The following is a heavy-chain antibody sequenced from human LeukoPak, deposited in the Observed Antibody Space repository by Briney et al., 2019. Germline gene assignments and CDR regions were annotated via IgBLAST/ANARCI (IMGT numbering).Heavy chain of an antibody. CDR2: ISSSSSYI. CDR3: ARAVAAGTSAFDI. D-gene: IGHD6-19*01. Sequence: GGSLRLSCAASGFTFSSYSMNWVRQAPGKGLEWVSSISSSSSYIYYADSVKGRFTISRDNAKNSLYLQMNSLRAEDTAVYYCARAVAAGTSAFDIWGQGTMVTVSS. CDR1: GFTFSSYS. J-gene: IGHJ3*02. V-gene: IGHV3-21*01.